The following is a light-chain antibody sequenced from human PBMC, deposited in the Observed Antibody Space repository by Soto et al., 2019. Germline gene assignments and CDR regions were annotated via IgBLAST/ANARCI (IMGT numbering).Light chain of an antibody. J-gene: IGKJ1*01. V-gene: IGKV3-15*01. CDR1: QSVSSS. CDR3: QQNKDWPGT. Sequence: EIVMTQSPATLSVSPGERATLSCRASQSVSSSLAWYQQKPGQAPRLLIYGASTRATGIPARFSGSGSGTEFTLTISSLQSEDFGVYYCQQNKDWPGTFGQGTKVDIK. CDR2: GAS.